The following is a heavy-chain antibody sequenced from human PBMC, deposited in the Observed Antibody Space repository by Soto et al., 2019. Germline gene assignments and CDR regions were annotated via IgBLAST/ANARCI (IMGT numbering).Heavy chain of an antibody. Sequence: SETLSLTCTVSGVSISSSAYYWGWIRKPPGKGLEWIGSIYYSGSTYYNPSLKSRVTISVDTSMNQFSLKLSSVTAADTAVYYCARSQYFGSGNYYVGDYWGQGTLVTVSS. CDR1: GVSISSSAYY. V-gene: IGHV4-39*01. J-gene: IGHJ4*02. D-gene: IGHD3-10*01. CDR2: IYYSGST. CDR3: ARSQYFGSGNYYVGDY.